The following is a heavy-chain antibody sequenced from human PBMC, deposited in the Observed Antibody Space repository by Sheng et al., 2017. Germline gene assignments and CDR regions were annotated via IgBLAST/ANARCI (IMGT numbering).Heavy chain of an antibody. CDR3: TTGSMAAAGYYYYAMDV. J-gene: IGHJ6*02. D-gene: IGHD6-13*01. V-gene: IGHV3-15*01. CDR1: GFTFNNAW. CDR2: IKSKTDGGTT. Sequence: EVQLVESGGGLVKPGGSLRLSCAASGFTFNNAWMSWVRQAPGKGLEWVGRIKSKTDGGTTDYAAPVKGRFTISRDDSKNTLYLQMTSLKTXDTAVYYCTTGSMAAAGYYYYAMDVWGQGTT.